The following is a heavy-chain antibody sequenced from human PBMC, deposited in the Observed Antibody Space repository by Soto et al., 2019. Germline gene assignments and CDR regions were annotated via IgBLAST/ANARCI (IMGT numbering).Heavy chain of an antibody. D-gene: IGHD2-2*01. CDR2: INAGNGNT. Sequence: QVQLVQSGAEVKKPGASVKVSCKASGYTFTSYAMHWVRQAPGQRLEWMGWINAGNGNTKYSQKFQGRVTITRDTSASTAYMELSSLRSEDTAVYYCARVGGGEVVPAAMYYYYYGMDVWGHGTTVTVSS. CDR1: GYTFTSYA. J-gene: IGHJ6*02. V-gene: IGHV1-3*01. CDR3: ARVGGGEVVPAAMYYYYYGMDV.